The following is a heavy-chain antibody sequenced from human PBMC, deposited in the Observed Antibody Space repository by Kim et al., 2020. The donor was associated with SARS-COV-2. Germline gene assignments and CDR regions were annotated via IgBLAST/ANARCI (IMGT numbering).Heavy chain of an antibody. CDR3: ARGKGDLDY. J-gene: IGHJ4*02. Sequence: NPTYAQGSTGRFVFSLDTSVSTAYLQISSLKAEDTAVYYCARGKGDLDYWGQGTLVTVSS. CDR2: NP. D-gene: IGHD3-16*01. V-gene: IGHV7-4-1*02.